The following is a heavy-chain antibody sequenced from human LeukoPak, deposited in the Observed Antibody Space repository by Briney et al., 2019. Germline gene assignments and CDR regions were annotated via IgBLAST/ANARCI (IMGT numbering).Heavy chain of an antibody. D-gene: IGHD2/OR15-2a*01. Sequence: ASVKVSCKASGYTFSSYGISWVRQAPGQGLEWMGWISAYNGNTNYRQKLQGRVTMTTDTSTSTAYMDLRRLRSDDTAVYYCARDCNSGNCYSDSWGQGTLVTVSS. CDR2: ISAYNGNT. CDR3: ARDCNSGNCYSDS. J-gene: IGHJ4*02. CDR1: GYTFSSYG. V-gene: IGHV1-18*01.